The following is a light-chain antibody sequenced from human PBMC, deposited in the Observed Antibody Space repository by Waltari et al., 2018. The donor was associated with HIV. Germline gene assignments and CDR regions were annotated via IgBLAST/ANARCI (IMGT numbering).Light chain of an antibody. CDR2: EVN. CDR3: SSFAGGDNVVL. Sequence: QSALTQPPSASGSPGQSVTLSCTGTSSDVGAYNYVSWYQQHPGKAPKLLIYEVNKRPSGVPDRFSGSKSGNTAYLTVSGLQADDEADYYCSSFAGGDNVVLFGGGTKLTVL. J-gene: IGLJ2*01. V-gene: IGLV2-8*01. CDR1: SSDVGAYNY.